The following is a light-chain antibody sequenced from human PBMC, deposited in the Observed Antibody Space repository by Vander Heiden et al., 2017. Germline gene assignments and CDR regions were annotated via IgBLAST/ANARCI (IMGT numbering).Light chain of an antibody. Sequence: IVLTQSPGTLSLSPGESATLSCRASQSFSASYLAWYQQKPGQAPRLLMYGVSRRATGIPDRFSGSGSGTDFTLTISRLEPEDFAVYYCQQYISSLYTFGQGTKLEMK. CDR3: QQYISSLYT. CDR1: QSFSASY. J-gene: IGKJ2*01. CDR2: GVS. V-gene: IGKV3-20*01.